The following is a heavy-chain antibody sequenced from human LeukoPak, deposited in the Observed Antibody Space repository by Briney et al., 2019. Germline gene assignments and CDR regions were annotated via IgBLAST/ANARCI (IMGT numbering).Heavy chain of an antibody. CDR2: ISGSGGNT. J-gene: IGHJ4*02. Sequence: GGSLRLSCAASGFTVNSDYMSWVRQAPGKGLEWVSVISGSGGNTYYADSVKGRFTISRDNSKNTLYLQMISLRAEDTAVYYCARSPQEIFDFWGQGTLVTVSS. CDR1: GFTVNSDY. CDR3: ARSPQEIFDF. V-gene: IGHV3-23*01.